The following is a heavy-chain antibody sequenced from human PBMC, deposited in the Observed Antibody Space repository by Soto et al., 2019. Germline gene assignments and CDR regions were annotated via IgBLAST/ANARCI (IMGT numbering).Heavy chain of an antibody. Sequence: VGSLRLSCAATGFTFSVYAMTWVRQAPGKGLEWVSAVTANGGSTYSADSVKGRFTISRDNSKNTLFLQMNSLRAEDTAVYYCASLGVGDWANYYYYYGMDVCGQRTTVTVSS. CDR2: VTANGGST. V-gene: IGHV3-23*01. CDR3: ASLGVGDWANYYYYYGMDV. CDR1: GFTFSVYA. D-gene: IGHD2-21*02. J-gene: IGHJ6*02.